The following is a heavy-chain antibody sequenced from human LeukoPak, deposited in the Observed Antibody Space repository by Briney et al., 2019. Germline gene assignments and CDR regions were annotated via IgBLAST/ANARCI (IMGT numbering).Heavy chain of an antibody. CDR2: ISTYHGNT. J-gene: IGHJ4*02. V-gene: IGHV1-18*01. D-gene: IGHD3-22*01. CDR1: GSTFINYG. Sequence: ASVKVSCKASGSTFINYGISWVRQAPGQGLEWMGWISTYHGNTNYAQKLRGRVTMTTDTSTTTAYMELRSLRSDDTAVYYCARDTSSGYYHFDYWGQGTLVTVSS. CDR3: ARDTSSGYYHFDY.